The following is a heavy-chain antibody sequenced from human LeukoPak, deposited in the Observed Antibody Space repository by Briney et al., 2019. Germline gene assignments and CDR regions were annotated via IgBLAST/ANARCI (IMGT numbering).Heavy chain of an antibody. V-gene: IGHV4-61*02. CDR2: IWTDGAP. Sequence: SQTLSLTCTVSGGSISSGNYYWHWIRQPAGKGLEWIRRIWTDGAPTYRPSLKSRVTISVDTSKNQFSLRLSSVTAADTAVYYCARGRDSRGYQFMGFDSWGQGTLVTVSS. CDR3: ARGRDSRGYQFMGFDS. D-gene: IGHD3-22*01. J-gene: IGHJ4*02. CDR1: GGSISSGNYY.